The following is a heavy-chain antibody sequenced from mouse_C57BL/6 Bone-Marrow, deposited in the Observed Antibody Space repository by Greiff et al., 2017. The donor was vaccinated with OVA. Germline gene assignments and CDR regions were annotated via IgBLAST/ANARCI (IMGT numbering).Heavy chain of an antibody. D-gene: IGHD1-1*01. CDR3: ARGGFVYYYGSSYGWFAY. Sequence: QVQLQQPGAELVKPGASVKLSCKASGYTFTSYWMHWVKQRPGQGLEWIGMIHPNSGSTTYNEKFKSKATLTVDKSSSTAYMQLSSLTSEDSAVYYCARGGFVYYYGSSYGWFAYWGQGTLVTVSA. J-gene: IGHJ3*01. V-gene: IGHV1-64*01. CDR2: IHPNSGST. CDR1: GYTFTSYW.